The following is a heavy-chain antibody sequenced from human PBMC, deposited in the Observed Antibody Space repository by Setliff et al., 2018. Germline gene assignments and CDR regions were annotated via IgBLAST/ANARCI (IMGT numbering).Heavy chain of an antibody. D-gene: IGHD2-15*01. CDR1: GGTFRNYG. V-gene: IGHV1-69*05. Sequence: SVKVSCKASGGTFRNYGISWVRQAPGQGLDWMGGIIPFFLTTKYAQRFQGRVTITTDESTSTAYMELNSLTSEDTAVYYCARSPALLGIVYLDPWGQGTRVTVSS. CDR3: ARSPALLGIVYLDP. CDR2: IIPFFLTT. J-gene: IGHJ5*02.